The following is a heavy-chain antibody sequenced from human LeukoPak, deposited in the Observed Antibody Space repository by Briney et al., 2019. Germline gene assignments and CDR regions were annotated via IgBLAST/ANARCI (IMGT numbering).Heavy chain of an antibody. CDR1: GGTFSSYA. CDR3: ARDDYGYCSS. Sequence: ASVKVSCKASGGTFSSYAISWVRQAPGQGFEWMGGITPISGTANYAQKFQGRVTITADESTSTAYMELSSLRSEDTAVYYCARDDYGYCSSWGQGTLVTVSS. V-gene: IGHV1-69*13. CDR2: ITPISGTA. D-gene: IGHD2-2*03. J-gene: IGHJ1*01.